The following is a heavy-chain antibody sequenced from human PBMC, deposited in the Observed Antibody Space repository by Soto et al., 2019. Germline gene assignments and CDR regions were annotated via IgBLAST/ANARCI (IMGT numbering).Heavy chain of an antibody. CDR2: ISPYNDDT. V-gene: IGHV1-18*01. J-gene: IGHJ6*02. Sequence: GASVKVSCKASGYSLSSYGITWVRQAPGQGLEWLGWISPYNDDTKYAQRLQGRVTMTTDTSTRTAYMDIRGLRSDDTAIYYCARGGYYDSSGARNYHYYGMDVWGQGTTVTVSS. CDR3: ARGGYYDSSGARNYHYYGMDV. CDR1: GYSLSSYG. D-gene: IGHD3-22*01.